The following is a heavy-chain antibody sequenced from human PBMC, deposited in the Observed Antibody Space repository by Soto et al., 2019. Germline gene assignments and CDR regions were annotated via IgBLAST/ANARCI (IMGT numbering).Heavy chain of an antibody. V-gene: IGHV3-21*04. CDR1: GFTFSSYT. Sequence: PGGSLRLSCAASGFTFSSYTMNWVRQAPGKGLEWVSSISSSGSTIYYADSVKGRFTISRDNAKNSLYLQMNSLRAEDTAVYYCARDFSTVTTSETNFDYWGQGTLVTVSS. J-gene: IGHJ4*02. D-gene: IGHD4-17*01. CDR2: ISSSGSTI. CDR3: ARDFSTVTTSETNFDY.